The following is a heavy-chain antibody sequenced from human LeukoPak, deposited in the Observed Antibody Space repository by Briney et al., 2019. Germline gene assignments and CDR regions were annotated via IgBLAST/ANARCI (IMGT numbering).Heavy chain of an antibody. Sequence: PGGSLRLSCAASGFTFSSYAMSWVRQAPGKGLEWVSAISGSGGSTYYADSVKGRFTISRDNSKNTLYLQMNSLRAEDTAVYYCAKEDSSSWYSSEKGGYFQHWGQGTLVTVSS. CDR3: AKEDSSSWYSSEKGGYFQH. CDR1: GFTFSSYA. CDR2: ISGSGGST. D-gene: IGHD6-13*01. J-gene: IGHJ1*01. V-gene: IGHV3-23*01.